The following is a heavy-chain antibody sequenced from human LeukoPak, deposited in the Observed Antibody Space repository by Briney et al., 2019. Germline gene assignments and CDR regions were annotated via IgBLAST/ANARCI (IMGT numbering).Heavy chain of an antibody. V-gene: IGHV3-7*03. Sequence: GGPLRLSCAASGFTFSSYWMSWVRQAPGKGLEWMANIKQDGSEKYYVDSVKGRFTISRHNSKNTLYLQMNSLRAEDTAVYYCARDRFNGMDVWGQGTTVTVSS. J-gene: IGHJ6*02. CDR3: ARDRFNGMDV. CDR1: GFTFSSYW. CDR2: IKQDGSEK.